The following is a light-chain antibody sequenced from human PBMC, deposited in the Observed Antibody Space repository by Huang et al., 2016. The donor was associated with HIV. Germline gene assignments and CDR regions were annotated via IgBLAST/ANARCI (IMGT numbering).Light chain of an antibody. V-gene: IGKV3-15*01. Sequence: ENLMTQSPSTLSVSPGESTTLSCRAIQSVLKNLAWYQQRPGQAPKLIIYGSSTRAAGIPARFSGSGSGTDFTLTISSLQSEDFAVYYCQQYNTSPRTFGQGTKVEV. CDR1: QSVLKN. J-gene: IGKJ1*01. CDR3: QQYNTSPRT. CDR2: GSS.